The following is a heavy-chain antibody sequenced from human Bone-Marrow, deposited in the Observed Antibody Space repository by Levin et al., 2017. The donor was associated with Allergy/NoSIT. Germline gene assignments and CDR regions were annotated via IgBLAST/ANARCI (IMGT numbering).Heavy chain of an antibody. V-gene: IGHV3-23*01. Sequence: GGSLRLSCEGSGFIFSSFGMNWVRQAPGKGLEWISGISGNIVNTYYADAVKGRFTVSRDNSQKTLYLQLNSLRVEDTAIYYCAKDRGFGAGTYGAFDFWGQGTVVTVSS. CDR1: GFIFSSFG. CDR2: ISGNIVNT. J-gene: IGHJ3*01. D-gene: IGHD1-1*01. CDR3: AKDRGFGAGTYGAFDF.